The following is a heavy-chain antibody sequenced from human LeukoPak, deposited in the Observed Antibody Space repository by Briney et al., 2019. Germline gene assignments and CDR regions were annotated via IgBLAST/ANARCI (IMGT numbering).Heavy chain of an antibody. CDR1: GFTFSRIG. CDR3: ARSSEAGSLDY. CDR2: IWYERDSN. Sequence: GGSLRLSCAASGFTFSRIGMQWVRQATGKGVEWVAVIWYERDSNYYADSVKGRFTISRDNSKNTVYLQMNSLRVEDTAVYFCARSSEAGSLDYWGQGALVTVSS. D-gene: IGHD6-19*01. J-gene: IGHJ4*02. V-gene: IGHV3-33*01.